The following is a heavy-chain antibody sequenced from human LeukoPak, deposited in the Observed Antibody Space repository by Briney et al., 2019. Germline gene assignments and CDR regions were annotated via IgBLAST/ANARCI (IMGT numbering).Heavy chain of an antibody. CDR3: ARDYYDSSGFFVYYYGMDV. Sequence: GGSLRLSCAASGFTFSSYAMHWVRQAPGKGLEWVAVISYDGNNKYYADSVKGRFTISRDNSKNTLYLRMNSLRAEDTAVYYCARDYYDSSGFFVYYYGMDVWGQGTTVTVSS. CDR2: ISYDGNNK. CDR1: GFTFSSYA. D-gene: IGHD3-22*01. V-gene: IGHV3-30-3*01. J-gene: IGHJ6*02.